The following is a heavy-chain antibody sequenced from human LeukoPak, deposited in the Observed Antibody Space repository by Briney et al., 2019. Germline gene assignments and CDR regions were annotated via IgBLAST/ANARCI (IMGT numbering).Heavy chain of an antibody. V-gene: IGHV3-15*01. Sequence: KAGGSLRLSCAASGFTFSNAWMSWVRQAPGKGLEWVGRIKSKTDGGTTDYAAPVKGRFTISRDDSKNTLYLQMNSLKTEDTAVYYCTTDWYSSSWTTYFQHWGQGTLVTVSS. J-gene: IGHJ1*01. CDR3: TTDWYSSSWTTYFQH. CDR2: IKSKTDGGTT. CDR1: GFTFSNAW. D-gene: IGHD6-13*01.